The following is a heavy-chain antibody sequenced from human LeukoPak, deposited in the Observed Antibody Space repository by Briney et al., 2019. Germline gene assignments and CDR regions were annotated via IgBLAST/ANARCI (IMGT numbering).Heavy chain of an antibody. Sequence: ASVKVSCKASGYTFTSYGISWVRQAPGQGLEWMGWISAYNGNTNYAHKLQGRVTMTTDTSTSTAYMELRSLRSDDTAVYYCARDQEVVGATPIDYWGKGTLVTVSS. D-gene: IGHD1-26*01. CDR2: ISAYNGNT. CDR1: GYTFTSYG. J-gene: IGHJ4*02. V-gene: IGHV1-18*01. CDR3: ARDQEVVGATPIDY.